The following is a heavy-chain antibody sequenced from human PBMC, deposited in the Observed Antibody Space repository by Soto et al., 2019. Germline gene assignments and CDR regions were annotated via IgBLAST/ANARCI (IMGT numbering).Heavy chain of an antibody. Sequence: QVKLVQSGGEVKKPGASVKLSCTASGYTFTSYGISWVRQAPGQGLEWMGWISAYNGKTNYAQNVQGRVTMTTDTSTRTAYMDLRSLRSDDTAVYYCARGGDVNYYHGMAVWGQGTTVTVSS. CDR1: GYTFTSYG. CDR3: ARGGDVNYYHGMAV. CDR2: ISAYNGKT. D-gene: IGHD5-12*01. J-gene: IGHJ6*02. V-gene: IGHV1-18*01.